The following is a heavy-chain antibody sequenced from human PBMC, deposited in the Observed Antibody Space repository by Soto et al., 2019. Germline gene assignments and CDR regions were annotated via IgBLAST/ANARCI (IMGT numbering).Heavy chain of an antibody. D-gene: IGHD3-22*01. CDR1: GYSFTIYG. J-gene: IGHJ6*02. V-gene: IGHV5-51*01. Sequence: ESLKISCKGTGYSFTIYGIGWVGQMPGKGLEWMGIIYPGDSDTRYSPSVQGQATISADKSISTAYLQWRSLKASATAMYYCARLDSTHGMDVWGQGTTVTVSS. CDR3: ARLDSTHGMDV. CDR2: IYPGDSDT.